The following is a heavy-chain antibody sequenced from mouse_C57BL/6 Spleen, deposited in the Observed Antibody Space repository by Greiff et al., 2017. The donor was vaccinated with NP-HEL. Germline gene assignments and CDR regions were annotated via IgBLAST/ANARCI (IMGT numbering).Heavy chain of an antibody. Sequence: QVQLQQPGAELVRPGSSVKLSCKASGYTFTSYWMDWVKQRPGQGLEWIGNIYPSDSETHYNQKFKDKATLTVDKSSSTAYMQLSSLTSDDSAVYYCARDVSSYGYFDVWGTGTTVTVSS. J-gene: IGHJ1*03. D-gene: IGHD1-1*01. CDR3: ARDVSSYGYFDV. CDR1: GYTFTSYW. V-gene: IGHV1-61*01. CDR2: IYPSDSET.